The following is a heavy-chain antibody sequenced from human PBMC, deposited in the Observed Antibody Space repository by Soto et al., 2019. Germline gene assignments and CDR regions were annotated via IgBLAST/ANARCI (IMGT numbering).Heavy chain of an antibody. V-gene: IGHV3-23*01. CDR1: GFTFSSYA. CDR3: AKVWERTVTTRNYFYGMDV. J-gene: IGHJ6*02. Sequence: EVQLLESVGGLVQPGESLRLSCAASGFTFSSYAMSWVRQAPGKGLEWVSTISGSGGSTYYADSVKGRFTISRDKYMNTLILQMNRLRAEDTALYYCAKVWERTVTTRNYFYGMDVWGQGTTVTVSS. CDR2: ISGSGGST. D-gene: IGHD4-17*01.